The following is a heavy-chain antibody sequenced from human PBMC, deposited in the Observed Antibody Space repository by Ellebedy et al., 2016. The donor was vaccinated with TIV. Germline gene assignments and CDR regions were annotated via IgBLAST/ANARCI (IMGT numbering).Heavy chain of an antibody. J-gene: IGHJ6*02. Sequence: ASVKVSCKASGYTFTTYAIHWVRQAPGQRLEWMGWINAGNGNTKYSQKFQGRVTMTRNTSISTAYMELSSLISDDTAVYYCARGFDGSGSYYYYGMDVWGQGTTVTVSS. D-gene: IGHD3-10*01. V-gene: IGHV1-3*01. CDR3: ARGFDGSGSYYYYGMDV. CDR2: INAGNGNT. CDR1: GYTFTTYA.